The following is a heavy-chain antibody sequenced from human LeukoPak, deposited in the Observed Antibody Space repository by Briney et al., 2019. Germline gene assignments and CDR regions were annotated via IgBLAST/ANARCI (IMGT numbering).Heavy chain of an antibody. CDR1: GFNFSPYW. D-gene: IGHD1-26*01. Sequence: PGGSLRLSCAASGFNFSPYWMPWVRQAPGKGPVWVSRINNDGTSTWYAESVKGRFTISRDNARNTVSLQMNSLRAEDTALYYCARDQDGVGTTIDLWGQGTLVTVSS. CDR2: INNDGTST. J-gene: IGHJ5*02. V-gene: IGHV3-74*01. CDR3: ARDQDGVGTTIDL.